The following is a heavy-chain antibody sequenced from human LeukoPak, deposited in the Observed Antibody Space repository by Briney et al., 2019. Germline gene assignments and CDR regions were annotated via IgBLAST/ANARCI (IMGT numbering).Heavy chain of an antibody. CDR2: ISSSGTAT. D-gene: IGHD3-3*01. Sequence: PGGSLRLSCAASAFTFTDYYMSWIRQAPRKGLEWISHISSSGTATSHADSVKGRFTISRDNAKNSLYLQMNSLRAEDTAVYYCARTISRGYFDYWGQGTLVTVSS. J-gene: IGHJ4*02. V-gene: IGHV3-11*04. CDR1: AFTFTDYY. CDR3: ARTISRGYFDY.